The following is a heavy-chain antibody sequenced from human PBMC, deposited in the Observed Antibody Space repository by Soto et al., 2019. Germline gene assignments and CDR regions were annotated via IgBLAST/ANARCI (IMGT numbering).Heavy chain of an antibody. J-gene: IGHJ5*02. CDR3: ARGYFVVVPAAMRWGNWFDP. D-gene: IGHD2-2*01. CDR1: GGSISSGGYY. V-gene: IGHV4-31*03. Sequence: KASETLSLTCTVSGGSISSGGYYWSWIRQHPGKGLEWIGYIYYSGSTYYNPSLKSRVTISVDASKNQFSLKLSSVTAADTAVYYCARGYFVVVPAAMRWGNWFDPWGQGTLVTVSS. CDR2: IYYSGST.